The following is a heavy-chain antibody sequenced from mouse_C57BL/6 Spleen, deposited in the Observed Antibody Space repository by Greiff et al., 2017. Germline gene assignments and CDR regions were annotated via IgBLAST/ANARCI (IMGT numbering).Heavy chain of an antibody. Sequence: QVQLQQPGTELVKPGASVKLSCKASGYTFTSYWMHWVKQRPGQGLEWIGNINPSNGGTNYNEKFKSKATLTVDKTSSTAYMQLSSLTSEDSAVYYCAGGSYYDYFYFDYWGQGTTLTVSS. CDR3: AGGSYYDYFYFDY. CDR2: INPSNGGT. J-gene: IGHJ2*01. CDR1: GYTFTSYW. V-gene: IGHV1-53*01. D-gene: IGHD2-4*01.